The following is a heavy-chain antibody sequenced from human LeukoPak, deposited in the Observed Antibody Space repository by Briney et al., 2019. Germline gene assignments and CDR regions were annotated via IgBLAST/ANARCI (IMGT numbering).Heavy chain of an antibody. CDR2: INHSGST. CDR1: GGSFSGYY. CDR3: ARGLRFDP. V-gene: IGHV4-34*01. J-gene: IGHJ5*02. Sequence: SETLSLTCAVYGGSFSGYYWSWIRQPPGKGLEWIGEINHSGSTNYNPSLKSRVTISVDTSKNQFSLKLSSVTAADTAVYYCARGLRFDPWGQGTLVTVSS.